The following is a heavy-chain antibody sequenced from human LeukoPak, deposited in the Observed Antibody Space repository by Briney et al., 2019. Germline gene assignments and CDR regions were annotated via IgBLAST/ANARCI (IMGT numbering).Heavy chain of an antibody. CDR3: ASLFYYDYVRGSYRILDY. V-gene: IGHV3-48*01. Sequence: GGSLRLSCAASGFTFSSYSMNWVRQAPGKGLEWVSYISSSSNTIYYADSVKGRFTISRDNAKNSLYLQMNSLRAEDTAVYYCASLFYYDYVRGSYRILDYWGQGTLVTVSS. CDR1: GFTFSSYS. J-gene: IGHJ4*02. CDR2: ISSSSNTI. D-gene: IGHD3-16*02.